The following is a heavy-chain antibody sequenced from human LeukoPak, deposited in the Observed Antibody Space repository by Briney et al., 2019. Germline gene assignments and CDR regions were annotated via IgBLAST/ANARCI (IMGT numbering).Heavy chain of an antibody. CDR3: ARDLGLTISANWFDP. V-gene: IGHV3-74*01. D-gene: IGHD3-9*01. J-gene: IGHJ5*02. CDR2: INTDGSST. CDR1: GFTFSSYW. Sequence: GGSLRLSCAASGFTFSSYWMHWVRQAPGKGLVWVSRINTDGSSTSYADSVKGRFTISRDNAKNTLYLQMNSLRAEDTAVYYCARDLGLTISANWFDPWGQGTLVTVSS.